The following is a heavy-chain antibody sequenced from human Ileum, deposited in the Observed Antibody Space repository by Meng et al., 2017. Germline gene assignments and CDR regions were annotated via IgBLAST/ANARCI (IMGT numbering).Heavy chain of an antibody. J-gene: IGHJ4*02. CDR2: ISHSGST. CDR1: GGSFSGYS. Sequence: QLSLPLACTALWKPSDTLSLTCAAPGGSFSGYSWSWNRQPPGKGLEWIGEISHSGSTHYNPSLKSRLTISVDTSNNQFSLKLNSVTAADTAVYYCARGGVAARLGTWGQGALVTVSS. CDR3: ARGGVAARLGT. D-gene: IGHD6-6*01. V-gene: IGHV4-34*01.